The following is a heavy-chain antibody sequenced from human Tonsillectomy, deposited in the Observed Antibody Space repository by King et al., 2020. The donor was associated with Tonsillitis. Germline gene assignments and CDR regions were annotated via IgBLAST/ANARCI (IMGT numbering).Heavy chain of an antibody. Sequence: VQLQESGPGLVKPSQTLSLTCTVSGGSLSSGDSYWSWIRQPPGKCHEWIVYIYFTGSTYSSPSLKSRVTISVETSKNQFSLKLSSVTAADTAVYYCARETVDFYYFDYWGQGTLVTVSS. CDR1: GGSLSSGDSY. J-gene: IGHJ4*02. CDR2: IYFTGST. D-gene: IGHD3/OR15-3a*01. CDR3: ARETVDFYYFDY. V-gene: IGHV4-30-4*01.